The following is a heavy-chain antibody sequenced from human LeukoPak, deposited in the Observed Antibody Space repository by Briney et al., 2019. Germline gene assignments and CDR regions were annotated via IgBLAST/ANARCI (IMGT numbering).Heavy chain of an antibody. CDR1: GGTFRSNA. CDR3: ARTDYGDYKFDY. V-gene: IGHV1-69*13. J-gene: IGHJ4*02. CDR2: ITPIFGTA. D-gene: IGHD4-17*01. Sequence: SVKVSCKASGGTFRSNAISWVRQAPGQGLEWMGGITPIFGTANYAQKFQGRVTITAVESMSTAYMELSSLRSEDTAVYYCARTDYGDYKFDYWGQGTLVTVSS.